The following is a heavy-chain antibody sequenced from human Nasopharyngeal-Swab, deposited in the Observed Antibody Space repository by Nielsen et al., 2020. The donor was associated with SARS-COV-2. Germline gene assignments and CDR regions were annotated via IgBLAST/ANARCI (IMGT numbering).Heavy chain of an antibody. V-gene: IGHV1-18*01. CDR1: GYTFTSYG. CDR2: ISAYNGNT. Sequence: ASVKVSCKASGYTFTSYGISWVRQAPGQGLEWMGWISAYNGNTNYAQKLQGRVTMTTDTSTSTAYMELRSLRSDDTAVYYCARIQLLWWWKYYFDYWGQGTLVTVSS. CDR3: ARIQLLWWWKYYFDY. J-gene: IGHJ4*02. D-gene: IGHD2-21*01.